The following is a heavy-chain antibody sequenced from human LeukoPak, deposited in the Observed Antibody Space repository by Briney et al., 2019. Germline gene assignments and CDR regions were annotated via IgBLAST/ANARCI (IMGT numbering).Heavy chain of an antibody. V-gene: IGHV4-4*07. CDR3: ARDRSITMLVVVPNWYFDL. D-gene: IGHD3-22*01. CDR1: GGSISSYY. Sequence: PSETLSLTCTVSGGSISSYYWSWIRQPAGKGLEWIGRIYTSGSTNYNPSLKSRVTMSVDTSKNQFSLKLSSVTAADTAVYYCARDRSITMLVVVPNWYFDLWGRGTLVTVSS. J-gene: IGHJ2*01. CDR2: IYTSGST.